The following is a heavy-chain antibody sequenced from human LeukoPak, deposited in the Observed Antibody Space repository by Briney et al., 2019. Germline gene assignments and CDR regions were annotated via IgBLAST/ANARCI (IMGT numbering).Heavy chain of an antibody. V-gene: IGHV3-30-3*01. Sequence: PGESLRLSCAASGFTFRNYAMHWVRQAPGKGLEWVAVILHDGSNKYYADSVKGRFTISRDNSKNTLYLQMNSLRTDDAALYYCARGDCGGDCYLSMATYDIWGQGTKVTVSS. J-gene: IGHJ3*02. CDR2: ILHDGSNK. CDR3: ARGDCGGDCYLSMATYDI. D-gene: IGHD2-21*02. CDR1: GFTFRNYA.